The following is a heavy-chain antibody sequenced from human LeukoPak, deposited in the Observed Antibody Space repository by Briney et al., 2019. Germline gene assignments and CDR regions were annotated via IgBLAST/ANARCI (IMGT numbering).Heavy chain of an antibody. J-gene: IGHJ5*02. CDR1: GYTFTGYY. CDR2: INPNSGGT. V-gene: IGHV1-2*02. Sequence: TSVKVSCKASGYTFTGYYMHWVRQAPGQGLEWMGWINPNSGGTNYAQKFQGRVTMTRDTSISTAYMELSRLRSDDTAVYYCARGPYIYGTPPGYCSSTSCGNWFDPWGQGTLVTVSS. CDR3: ARGPYIYGTPPGYCSSTSCGNWFDP. D-gene: IGHD2-2*01.